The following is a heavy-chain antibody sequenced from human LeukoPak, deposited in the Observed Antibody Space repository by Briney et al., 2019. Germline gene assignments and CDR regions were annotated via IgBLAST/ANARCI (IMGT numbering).Heavy chain of an antibody. CDR1: GYTFTAYG. D-gene: IGHD1-1*01. V-gene: IGHV1-18*01. CDR3: ARSGLRTGTPFDY. Sequence: ASVKVSCKASGYTFTAYGITWVRQAPGQGLEWMGWISAYNGETNYPQRLKGRVTMTTETSTTTAYMDLRSLRSDDTAVYYCARSGLRTGTPFDYWGQGTLVTVSS. CDR2: ISAYNGET. J-gene: IGHJ4*02.